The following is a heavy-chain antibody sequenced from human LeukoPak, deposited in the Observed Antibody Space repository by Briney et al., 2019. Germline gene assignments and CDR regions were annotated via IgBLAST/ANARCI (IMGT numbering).Heavy chain of an antibody. Sequence: GASVKVSCKVSGYTLTELSMHWVRQAPGKGLEWMGGFDPEDGETIYAQKFQGRVTMTEDTSTDTAYMELSSLRSEDTAVYYCATYYYDSSGYYYDYWGQGTLVTVSS. CDR1: GYTLTELS. CDR3: ATYYYDSSGYYYDY. V-gene: IGHV1-24*01. CDR2: FDPEDGET. D-gene: IGHD3-22*01. J-gene: IGHJ4*02.